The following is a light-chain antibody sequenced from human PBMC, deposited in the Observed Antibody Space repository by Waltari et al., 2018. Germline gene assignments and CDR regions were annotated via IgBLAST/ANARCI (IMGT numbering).Light chain of an antibody. CDR2: WAS. V-gene: IGKV4-1*01. Sequence: DIVMTQSPDSLAVSLGERVSIHCQSSQSIFYSSNNTNYLARYQQKPGQPPKLLIYWASSREFGVPKRFSGSGSGTDFTLTISSLEAEDVAIYYCQQYYSMPLTFGPGTTVEI. CDR3: QQYYSMPLT. CDR1: QSIFYSSNNTNY. J-gene: IGKJ3*01.